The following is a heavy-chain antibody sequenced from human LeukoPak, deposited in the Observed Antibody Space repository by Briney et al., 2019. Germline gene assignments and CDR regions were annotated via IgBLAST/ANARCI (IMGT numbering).Heavy chain of an antibody. CDR1: GGTFSSYA. J-gene: IGHJ5*02. Sequence: GAPVKVSCKASGGTFSSYAISWVRQAPGQGLEWMGIINPSGGSTSYAQKFQGRVTMTRDTSTSTVYMELSSLRSEDTAVYYCARDREGGRFDPWGQGTLVTVSS. CDR3: ARDREGGRFDP. V-gene: IGHV1-46*01. D-gene: IGHD3-16*01. CDR2: INPSGGST.